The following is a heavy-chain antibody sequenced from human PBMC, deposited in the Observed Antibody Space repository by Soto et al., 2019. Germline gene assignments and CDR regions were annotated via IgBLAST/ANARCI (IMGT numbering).Heavy chain of an antibody. Sequence: QVQLVQSGSEVQTPGSSVKVSCKASGGTFSDFTLSWLRQAPGRGLEWMGGIIPMIGATNNAQKLKGRLTITADKSTGTVYMELNSLRSDDTAVYYCARYWSAGTLYGAFDIWGQGTEVTVSP. CDR2: IIPMIGAT. V-gene: IGHV1-69*06. CDR3: ARYWSAGTLYGAFDI. J-gene: IGHJ3*02. D-gene: IGHD2-15*01. CDR1: GGTFSDFT.